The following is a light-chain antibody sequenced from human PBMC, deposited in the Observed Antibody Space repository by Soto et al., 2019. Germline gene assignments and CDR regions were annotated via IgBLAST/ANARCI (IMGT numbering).Light chain of an antibody. Sequence: DIVLTQSPGTLSLSPGERVTLSCRASQSISSNYLAWYQQKPGQAPRLLIYGASRTATGNPDRFSGSGSGTNFTLSIIRLQHEDVALYYCQQCCSSLTFGGGTKVEIK. CDR1: QSISSNY. CDR2: GAS. V-gene: IGKV3-20*01. J-gene: IGKJ4*02. CDR3: QQCCSSLT.